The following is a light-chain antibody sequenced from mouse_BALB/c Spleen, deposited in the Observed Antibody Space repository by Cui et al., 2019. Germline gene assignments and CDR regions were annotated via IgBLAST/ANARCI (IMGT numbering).Light chain of an antibody. CDR1: SSVSY. CDR2: LTS. V-gene: IGKV4-68*01. CDR3: QQWSSNPYT. Sequence: QILLPHSPPLIPACTGEKVTMTCSARSSVSYMYWYQQKPRSSPKPWIYLTSNLASGVPARFSGSGSGTSYSLTISSMEAEDAATYYCQQWSSNPYTFGGGTKLEIK. J-gene: IGKJ2*01.